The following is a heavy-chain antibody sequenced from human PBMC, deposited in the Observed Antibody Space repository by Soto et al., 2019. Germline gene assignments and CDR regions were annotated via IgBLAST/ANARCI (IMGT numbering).Heavy chain of an antibody. Sequence: SETLSLTCTVSGGSISSYYWSWIRQPPGKGLEWIGYIYYSGSTNYNPSLKSRVTISVDTSKNQFSLKLSSVTAADTAVYYCARHENRMAHNFDCWGQGTLVTVSS. J-gene: IGHJ4*02. CDR2: IYYSGST. V-gene: IGHV4-59*08. CDR1: GGSISSYY. D-gene: IGHD2-8*01. CDR3: ARHENRMAHNFDC.